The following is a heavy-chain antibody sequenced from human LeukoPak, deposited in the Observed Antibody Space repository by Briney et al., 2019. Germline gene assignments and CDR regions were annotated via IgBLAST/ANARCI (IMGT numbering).Heavy chain of an antibody. D-gene: IGHD6-13*01. CDR3: ARDLGAAAGTDY. Sequence: GASVKVSCKASGYTFTSYYMHWVRQAPGQGLEWMGIINPSGGSTSYAQKFQGRVTMTTDTSTSTAYMELRSLRSDDTAVYYCARDLGAAAGTDYWGQGTLVTVSS. J-gene: IGHJ4*02. V-gene: IGHV1-46*01. CDR1: GYTFTSYY. CDR2: INPSGGST.